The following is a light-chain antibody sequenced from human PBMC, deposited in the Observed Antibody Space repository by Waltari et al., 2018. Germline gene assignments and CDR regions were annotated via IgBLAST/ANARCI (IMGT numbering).Light chain of an antibody. CDR3: TSYTGSTTFYV. J-gene: IGLJ1*01. CDR2: EVT. V-gene: IGLV2-8*01. CDR1: NSDIGAYDY. Sequence: QPALTQPPSASGSLGQSVTISCTGSNSDIGAYDYVSWCQQHPPGAPKLIIYEVTKRPSGVPDRFSSSKSGNTASLTVSGLQADDEADYYCTSYTGSTTFYVFGPGTKVTVL.